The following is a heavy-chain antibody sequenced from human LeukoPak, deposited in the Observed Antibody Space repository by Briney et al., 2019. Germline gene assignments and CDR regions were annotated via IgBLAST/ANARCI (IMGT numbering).Heavy chain of an antibody. CDR2: IEYGGSKQ. J-gene: IGHJ4*02. Sequence: GGSLGLSCAASGFTFSNYDMYWVRQAPGKGLEWVAFIEYGGSKQNYADSVKGRLTISRDNSKNTLYLQMNSLRTEDTAVYYCAKGGWHGYSSYERGYFDHWGQGTLVTVSS. CDR3: AKGGWHGYSSYERGYFDH. D-gene: IGHD5-12*01. CDR1: GFTFSNYD. V-gene: IGHV3-30*02.